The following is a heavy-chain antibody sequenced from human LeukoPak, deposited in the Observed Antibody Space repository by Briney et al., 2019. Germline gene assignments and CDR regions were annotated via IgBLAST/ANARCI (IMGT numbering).Heavy chain of an antibody. Sequence: ASVKVSCKASGYTFTSYYVHWVRQAPGQGLEWMGIINPSGGSTSYAQKFQGRVTMTRDTSTSTVYMELSSLRSEDTAVYYCARDLGYCSSTSCYYYMDVWGKGTTVTVSS. D-gene: IGHD2-2*01. CDR2: INPSGGST. CDR1: GYTFTSYY. J-gene: IGHJ6*03. V-gene: IGHV1-46*03. CDR3: ARDLGYCSSTSCYYYMDV.